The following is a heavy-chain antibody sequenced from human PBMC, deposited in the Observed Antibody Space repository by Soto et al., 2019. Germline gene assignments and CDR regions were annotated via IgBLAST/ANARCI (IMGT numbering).Heavy chain of an antibody. CDR2: INAGNGNT. CDR1: GYTFTSYA. J-gene: IGHJ5*02. D-gene: IGHD6-13*01. Sequence: XSVKVSFKASGYTFTSYAMHLVRHTPGQRLEWMGWINAGNGNTKYSQKFQGRVTITRDTSASTAYMELSSLRSEDTAVYYCARDLEQLALINWFDPWGQGTLVTVSS. CDR3: ARDLEQLALINWFDP. V-gene: IGHV1-3*01.